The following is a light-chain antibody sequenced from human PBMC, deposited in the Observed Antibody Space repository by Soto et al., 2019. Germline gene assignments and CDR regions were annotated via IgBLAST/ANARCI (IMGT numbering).Light chain of an antibody. Sequence: IVVTQSPASLYVSPGESATLSCRASQSVNSNYLAWYQQHPGQPPRLLIYGISTRATGIPARFSGSGSGTEFSLTISSLQSEDFAVYQCQQDSKWPITLGQGTRLEIK. CDR1: QSVNSN. CDR2: GIS. V-gene: IGKV3-15*01. CDR3: QQDSKWPIT. J-gene: IGKJ5*01.